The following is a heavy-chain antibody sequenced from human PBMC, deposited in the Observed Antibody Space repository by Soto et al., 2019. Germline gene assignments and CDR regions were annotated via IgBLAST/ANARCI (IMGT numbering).Heavy chain of an antibody. D-gene: IGHD3-10*01. Sequence: SETLSLTCTVSGGSISSSSYYWGWIRQPPGKGLEWIGSIYYSGSTYYNPSLKSRVTISVDTSKNQFSLKLSPVTAADTAVYYCARHKEPGPLWFGELLPGFDIWGQGTMVTVSS. J-gene: IGHJ3*02. V-gene: IGHV4-39*01. CDR2: IYYSGST. CDR1: GGSISSSSYY. CDR3: ARHKEPGPLWFGELLPGFDI.